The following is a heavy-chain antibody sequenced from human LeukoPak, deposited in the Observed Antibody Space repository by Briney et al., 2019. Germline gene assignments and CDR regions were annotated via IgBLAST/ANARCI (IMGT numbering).Heavy chain of an antibody. CDR2: ISLYNGNT. J-gene: IGHJ4*02. CDR1: GYTFTSYY. Sequence: GTSVKVSCKASGYTFTSYYMHWVRQAPGQGLEWMGWISLYNGNTKYAQKLQGRVTMTTETSTDTAHMELRSLRSDDTAVYYCARDEDHNPLVHWGQGTLVTVSS. V-gene: IGHV1-18*04. CDR3: ARDEDHNPLVH.